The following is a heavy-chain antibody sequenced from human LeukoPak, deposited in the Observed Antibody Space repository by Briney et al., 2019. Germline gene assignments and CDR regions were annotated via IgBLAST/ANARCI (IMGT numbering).Heavy chain of an antibody. J-gene: IGHJ4*02. V-gene: IGHV4-61*01. Sequence: SETLSLTCTVSGGSFSSGSYYWSWIRQPPGTGLEWIGYIYYSGSTNYNPSLKSRVTISVDTSKNQFSLKLSSVTAADTAVYYCARDAYDSSGYYTIWGQGTLVTVSS. CDR1: GGSFSSGSYY. D-gene: IGHD3-22*01. CDR2: IYYSGST. CDR3: ARDAYDSSGYYTI.